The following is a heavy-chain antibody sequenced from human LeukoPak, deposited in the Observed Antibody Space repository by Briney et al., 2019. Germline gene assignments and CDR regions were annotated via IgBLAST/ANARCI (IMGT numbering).Heavy chain of an antibody. J-gene: IGHJ4*02. Sequence: EASVKVSCKASGGTFSSYAISWVRQAPGQGLEWMGGIIPIFGTANYAQKFQGRVTITADKSTSTAYMELSSLRSEDTAVYYCVCYYGSGSYQKYYLDYWGQGTLVTVSS. CDR1: GGTFSSYA. CDR2: IIPIFGTA. CDR3: VCYYGSGSYQKYYLDY. V-gene: IGHV1-69*06. D-gene: IGHD3-10*01.